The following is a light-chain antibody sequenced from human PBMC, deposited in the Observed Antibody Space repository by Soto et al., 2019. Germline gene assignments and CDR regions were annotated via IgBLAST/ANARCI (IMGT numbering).Light chain of an antibody. V-gene: IGLV1-40*01. CDR3: QSSDSSLSKV. CDR2: GNS. CDR1: SSNIGAGYD. J-gene: IGLJ2*01. Sequence: QSVLTQPPSVSGAPGQRVTISCTGSSSNIGAGYDVPWYQQLPGTAPKLLIYGNSNRPSGVPDRFSGSKSGTSASLAITGLQAEDEADYSCQSSDSSLSKVFGGGTKVTVL.